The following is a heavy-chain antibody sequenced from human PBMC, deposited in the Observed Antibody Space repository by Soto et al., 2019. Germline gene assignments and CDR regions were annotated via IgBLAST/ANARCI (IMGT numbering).Heavy chain of an antibody. CDR3: ARPSGGGSSSWYYFDY. CDR2: IYYSGST. V-gene: IGHV4-39*01. D-gene: IGHD6-13*01. CDR1: GGSISSSSYY. J-gene: IGHJ4*02. Sequence: SETLSLTCTVSGGSISSSSYYWGWMRQPPGKGLEWIGSIYYSGSTYYNPSLKSRVTISVDTSKNQFSLKLSSVTAADTAVYYCARPSGGGSSSWYYFDYWGQGTLVTVSS.